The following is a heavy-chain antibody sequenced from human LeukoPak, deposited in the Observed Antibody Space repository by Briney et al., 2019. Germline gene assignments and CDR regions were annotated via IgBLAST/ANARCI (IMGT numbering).Heavy chain of an antibody. D-gene: IGHD3-10*01. CDR1: GFTFSDYA. J-gene: IGHJ4*02. V-gene: IGHV3-49*04. CDR3: TRTETFGELFAFDH. CDR2: IRSKGYGGTT. Sequence: GGSLRLSCTASGFTFSDYALTWVRQAPGKGLEWVGFIRSKGYGGTTEYGASGKGRFTIARDDSKSIAYLKMNSLNTEDTAVYYCTRTETFGELFAFDHWGQGTLVTVSS.